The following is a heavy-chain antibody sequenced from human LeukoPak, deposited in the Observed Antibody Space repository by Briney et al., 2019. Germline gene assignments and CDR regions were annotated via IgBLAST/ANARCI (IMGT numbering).Heavy chain of an antibody. CDR1: GLTFNNYA. V-gene: IGHV3-23*01. CDR2: ISGIGGST. CDR3: AKLYTAMNNDAFDI. J-gene: IGHJ3*02. Sequence: PGGSLRLSCAASGLTFNNYAMSWVRQPPRKGLEWVSAISGIGGSTYHAHSAKGRLTLSRDNSKKPLYLQADSLHTDEPAESFCAKLYTAMNNDAFDIWGQGTMVTVSS. D-gene: IGHD5-18*01.